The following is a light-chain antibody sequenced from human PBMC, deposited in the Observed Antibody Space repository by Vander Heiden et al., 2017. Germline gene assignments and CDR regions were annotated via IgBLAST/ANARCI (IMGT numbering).Light chain of an antibody. CDR2: AAS. J-gene: IGKJ1*01. CDR1: QSISCY. CDR3: QQSDSTSWT. V-gene: IGKV1-39*01. Sequence: DIQMTQSPSSLSASVGDRVTITCRASQSISCYLNWYQQQPGKAPKLLIYAASILQSGVPSRFSGSGSGTDFTLTISSLQPEDFATYYCQQSDSTSWTFGQGTKVEIK.